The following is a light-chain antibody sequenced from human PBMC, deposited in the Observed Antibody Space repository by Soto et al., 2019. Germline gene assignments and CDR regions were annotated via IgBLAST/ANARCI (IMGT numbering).Light chain of an antibody. V-gene: IGKV3-15*01. CDR1: QFVSTN. J-gene: IGKJ1*01. CDR2: SES. CDR3: QQYSKWPRT. Sequence: EIVMTQSPATLSVSPGERATLSCRASQFVSTNLAWYQQKPGQAPRLLIYSESTRATNIPARFSGGGSGTEFTLTISSLQSEDLAVYYCQQYSKWPRTFGQGTKVEIK.